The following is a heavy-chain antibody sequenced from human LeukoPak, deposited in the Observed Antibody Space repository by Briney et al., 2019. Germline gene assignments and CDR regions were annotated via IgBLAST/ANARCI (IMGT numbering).Heavy chain of an antibody. CDR3: ARNGNDILTGYLHGGEYFDY. J-gene: IGHJ4*02. CDR1: GYTFTSYD. D-gene: IGHD3-9*01. V-gene: IGHV1-8*01. CDR2: MNPNSGNT. Sequence: ASVKVSCEASGYTFTSYDINWVRRATGQGLEWMGWMNPNSGNTGYAQKFQGRVTMTRDTSTSTVYMELSSLRSEDTAVYYCARNGNDILTGYLHGGEYFDYWGQGTLVTVSS.